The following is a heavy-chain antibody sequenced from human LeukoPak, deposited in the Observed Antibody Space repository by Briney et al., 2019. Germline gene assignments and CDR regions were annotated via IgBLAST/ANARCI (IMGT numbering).Heavy chain of an antibody. J-gene: IGHJ4*02. CDR3: ARRGSSGWYYYFDY. CDR2: INHSGST. V-gene: IGHV4-34*01. CDR1: GGSFSGYY. Sequence: SETLSLTCAVYGGSFSGYYWSWIRQPPGKGLEWIGEINHSGSTNYNPSLKSRVTISVDTSKNQFSLKLSSVTAADTAVYYCARRGSSGWYYYFDYWGQGTLVTVSS. D-gene: IGHD6-19*01.